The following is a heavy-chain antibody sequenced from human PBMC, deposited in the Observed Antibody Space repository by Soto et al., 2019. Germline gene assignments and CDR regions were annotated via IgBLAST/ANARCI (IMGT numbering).Heavy chain of an antibody. Sequence: PSETLSLTCTVSGGSISSYYWSWIRQPPGKGLEWIGYIYYSGSTNYNPSLKSRVTISVDTSKNQFSLKLSSVTAADTAVYYCARAWMEYSSSWYGWFDPWGQGTLVTVYS. J-gene: IGHJ5*02. D-gene: IGHD6-13*01. CDR1: GGSISSYY. V-gene: IGHV4-59*01. CDR3: ARAWMEYSSSWYGWFDP. CDR2: IYYSGST.